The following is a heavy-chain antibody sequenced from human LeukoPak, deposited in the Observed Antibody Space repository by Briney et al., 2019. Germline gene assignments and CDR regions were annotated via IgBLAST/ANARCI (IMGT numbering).Heavy chain of an antibody. CDR1: GGSISSSSYY. V-gene: IGHV4-39*01. CDR2: IYYSGST. Sequence: PSETLSLTCTVSGGSISSSSYYWGWIRQPPGKGLEWIGSIYYSGSTYYNPSLKSRVTISVDTSKNRFSLKLSSVTAADTAVYYCARSMAAAGTQNLDYWGQGTLVTVSS. CDR3: ARSMAAAGTQNLDY. J-gene: IGHJ4*02. D-gene: IGHD6-13*01.